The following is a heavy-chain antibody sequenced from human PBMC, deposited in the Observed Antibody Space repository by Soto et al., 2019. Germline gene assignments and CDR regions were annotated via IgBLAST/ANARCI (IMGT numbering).Heavy chain of an antibody. CDR1: GFSLNNARVC. CDR2: ILSNDGK. CDR3: ARMLAVNYYYYYLEV. Sequence: QVTLKESGPVLVRPTETLTLTCTVSGFSLNNARVCVSWIRQPPGKALERLAHILSNDGKSYSTSLKTRLSISKDTPKSQVVLTMTNMDPVDTATYYCARMLAVNYYYYYLEVWGKGTTVTVSS. J-gene: IGHJ6*03. V-gene: IGHV2-26*01. D-gene: IGHD3-10*01.